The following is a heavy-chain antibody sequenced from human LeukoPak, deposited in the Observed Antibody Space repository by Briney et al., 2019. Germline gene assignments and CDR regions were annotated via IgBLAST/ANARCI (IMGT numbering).Heavy chain of an antibody. CDR3: ARSGYPSIYYYYMDV. CDR2: IYYSGST. Sequence: PSETLSLTCTVSGGSISSYYWSWIRQPPGKGLEWIGYIYYSGSTNYNPSLKSRVTISVDTSKNQFSLKLSSVTAADTAVYYCARSGYPSIYYYYMDVWGKGTTVTVSS. J-gene: IGHJ6*03. V-gene: IGHV4-59*12. D-gene: IGHD3-16*02. CDR1: GGSISSYY.